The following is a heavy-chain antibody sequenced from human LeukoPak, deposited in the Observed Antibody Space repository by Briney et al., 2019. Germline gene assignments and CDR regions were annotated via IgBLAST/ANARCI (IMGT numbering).Heavy chain of an antibody. V-gene: IGHV4-59*12. CDR2: IYYSGRT. J-gene: IGHJ5*02. CDR1: GGSISSDY. Sequence: SETLSLTCTVSGGSISSDYWSWIRQPPGKGLEWIGYIYYSGRTYYNPSLKSRITISVDTSKNQFSLNLITVTAADTAVYFCARGRGGGGSSNNWFDPWGQGTLVTVSS. CDR3: ARGRGGGGSSNNWFDP. D-gene: IGHD2-15*01.